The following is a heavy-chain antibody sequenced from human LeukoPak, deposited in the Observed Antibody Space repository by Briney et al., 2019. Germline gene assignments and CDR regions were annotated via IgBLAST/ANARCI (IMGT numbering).Heavy chain of an antibody. CDR3: ARKGDSAYSYYDSSGPFDY. J-gene: IGHJ4*02. V-gene: IGHV3-30*04. CDR1: GFTFSSYA. CDR2: ISYDGSNK. Sequence: GGSLRLSCAASGFTFSSYAMHWVRQAPGKGLEWVAVISYDGSNKYYADSVKGRFTISRDNSKNTLYLQMNSLRAEDTAVYYCARKGDSAYSYYDSSGPFDYWGQGTLVTVPS. D-gene: IGHD3-22*01.